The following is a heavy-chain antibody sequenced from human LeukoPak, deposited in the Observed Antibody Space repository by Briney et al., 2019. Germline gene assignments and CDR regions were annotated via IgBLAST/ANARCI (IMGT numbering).Heavy chain of an antibody. D-gene: IGHD3-10*01. CDR3: ATDYNGPYLDY. V-gene: IGHV3-7*01. Sequence: GGSLRLSCAASGFTFSTYWMSWVRQAPGKGLEWVANIKQDGSEKYYVDSVKGRFTISRDNAKNSLYLQMNSLRAGDTAIYYWATDYNGPYLDYWGQEPLVPVSS. CDR2: IKQDGSEK. J-gene: IGHJ4*02. CDR1: GFTFSTYW.